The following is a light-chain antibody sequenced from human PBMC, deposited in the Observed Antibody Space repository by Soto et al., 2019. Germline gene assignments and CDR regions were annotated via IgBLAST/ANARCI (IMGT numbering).Light chain of an antibody. V-gene: IGKV3-15*01. CDR3: QQYKNWPPYT. J-gene: IGKJ2*01. CDR2: GAS. CDR1: QSVSSN. Sequence: DTVMTQSPATLSVSPGERATLSCRASQSVSSNLAWFQQKPGQAPRLLIYGASTRATGIPARFSGSGSGTEFTLTISSLPFEDFAIYYCQQYKNWPPYTFGQGTKLEIK.